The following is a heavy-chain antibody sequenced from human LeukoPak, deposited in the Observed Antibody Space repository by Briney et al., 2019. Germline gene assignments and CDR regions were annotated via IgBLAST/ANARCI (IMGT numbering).Heavy chain of an antibody. CDR1: GGSISSGGYS. CDR2: IYHSGST. CDR3: ARGIWVGDVGGWFDP. Sequence: SETLSLTCAVSGGSISSGGYSWSWIRQPPGKGLEWIGYIYHSGSTYYNPSLKSRVTISVDRSKNQFSLKLSSVTAADTAVYYCARGIWVGDVGGWFDPWGQGTLVTVSS. J-gene: IGHJ5*02. D-gene: IGHD3-10*01. V-gene: IGHV4-30-2*01.